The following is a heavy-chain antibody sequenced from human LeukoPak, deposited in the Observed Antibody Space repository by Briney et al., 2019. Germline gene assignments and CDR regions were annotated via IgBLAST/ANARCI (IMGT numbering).Heavy chain of an antibody. V-gene: IGHV4-38-2*01. J-gene: IGHJ4*02. CDR2: IYHSGST. CDR3: ARVSMVRGVILDY. CDR1: GYSISSGYY. Sequence: SETLSLTCAVSGYSISSGYYWGWIRQPPGKGLEWIGSIYHSGSTYYNPSLKSRVTISVDTSKNQFSLKLSSVTAADTAAYYCARVSMVRGVILDYWGQGTLVTVSS. D-gene: IGHD3-10*01.